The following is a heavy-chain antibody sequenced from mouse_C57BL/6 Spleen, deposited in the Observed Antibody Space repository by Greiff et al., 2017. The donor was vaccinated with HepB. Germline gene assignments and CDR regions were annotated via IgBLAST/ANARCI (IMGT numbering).Heavy chain of an antibody. D-gene: IGHD4-1*01. CDR2: ISSGSSTI. J-gene: IGHJ3*01. CDR3: ARRTGTGGFAY. CDR1: GFTFSDYG. V-gene: IGHV5-17*01. Sequence: EVQVVESGGGLVKPGGSLKLSCAASGFTFSDYGMHWVRQAPEKGLEWVAYISSGSSTIYYADTVKGRFTISRDNAKNTLFLQMTSLRSEDTAMYYCARRTGTGGFAYWGQGTLVTVSA.